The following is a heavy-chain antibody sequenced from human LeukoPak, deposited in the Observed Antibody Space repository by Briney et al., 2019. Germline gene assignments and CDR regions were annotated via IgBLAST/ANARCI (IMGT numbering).Heavy chain of an antibody. CDR3: TTHYGSGSYYPLFGY. Sequence: TGGSLRLSCAASGFNFSIYGMHWVRQAPGKGLEWVAVISYDGTNKYYADSVKGRFTISRDNSKNTLYLQMNSLKTEDTAVYYCTTHYGSGSYYPLFGYWGQGTLVTVSS. CDR1: GFNFSIYG. V-gene: IGHV3-30*03. CDR2: ISYDGTNK. D-gene: IGHD3-10*01. J-gene: IGHJ4*02.